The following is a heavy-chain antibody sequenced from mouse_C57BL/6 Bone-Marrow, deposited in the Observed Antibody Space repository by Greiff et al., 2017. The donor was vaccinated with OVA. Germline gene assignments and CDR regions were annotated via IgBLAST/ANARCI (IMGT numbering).Heavy chain of an antibody. D-gene: IGHD2-4*01. CDR1: GYTFTSYN. CDR2: ICPGNGDT. V-gene: IGHV1-12*01. Sequence: LQQSGAGLVRPGASVKLSCKASGYTFTSYNMHWVRQTPRQGLEWIGAICPGNGDTSYNQKFKGKATLTVDKSSSTAYMQLSSLTSEDSAVYFCARSGYDYVWFAYWGQGTLVTVSA. CDR3: ARSGYDYVWFAY. J-gene: IGHJ3*01.